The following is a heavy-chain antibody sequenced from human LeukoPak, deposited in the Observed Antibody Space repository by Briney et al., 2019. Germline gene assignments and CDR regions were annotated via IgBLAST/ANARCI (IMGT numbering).Heavy chain of an antibody. CDR1: GFTFSDYY. V-gene: IGHV3-11*01. Sequence: PGGSLRLSCAASGFTFSDYYMSWIRQAPGKGLEWVSYISSSGSTIYYADSVKGRFTISRDDAKTSLYLQMNSLRAEDTAVYYCARGRSGWFGDASCWFDPWGQGTLVTVSS. J-gene: IGHJ5*02. CDR2: ISSSGSTI. D-gene: IGHD3-10*01. CDR3: ARGRSGWFGDASCWFDP.